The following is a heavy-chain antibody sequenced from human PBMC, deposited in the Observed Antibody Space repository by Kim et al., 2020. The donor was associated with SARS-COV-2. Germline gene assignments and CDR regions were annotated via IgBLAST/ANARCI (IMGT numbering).Heavy chain of an antibody. D-gene: IGHD6-19*01. CDR3: ARHKYSSGWLSPHAEYFQH. Sequence: SRVTISVDTSKNQFSLKLSSVTAADTAVYYCARHKYSSGWLSPHAEYFQHWGQGTLVTVSS. J-gene: IGHJ1*01. V-gene: IGHV4-39*01.